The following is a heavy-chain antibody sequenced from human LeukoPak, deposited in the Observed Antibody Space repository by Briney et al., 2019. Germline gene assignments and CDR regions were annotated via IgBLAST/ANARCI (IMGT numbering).Heavy chain of an antibody. CDR3: ARDKVRLVGYCSSTSCYRAYFDY. CDR2: IYYSGST. V-gene: IGHV4-39*07. CDR1: GGSISSSSYY. D-gene: IGHD2-2*01. J-gene: IGHJ4*02. Sequence: SETLSLTCTVSGGSISSSSYYWGWIRQPPGKGLEWIGSIYYSGSTYYNPSLKSRVTISVDTSKNQFSLKLSSVTAADTAVYYCARDKVRLVGYCSSTSCYRAYFDYWGQGTLVTVSS.